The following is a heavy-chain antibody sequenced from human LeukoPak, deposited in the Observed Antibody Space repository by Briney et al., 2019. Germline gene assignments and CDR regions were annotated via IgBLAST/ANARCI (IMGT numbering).Heavy chain of an antibody. Sequence: GASVKVSCTASGYTFSGYYMHWVRQAPGQGLEWMGWINPNSGGTNYAQKFQGRVTMTRDTSISTAYMELSRLRSDDTAVYYCARDSYDFWSGHHFDYWGQGTLVTVSS. CDR1: GYTFSGYY. D-gene: IGHD3-3*01. J-gene: IGHJ4*02. CDR3: ARDSYDFWSGHHFDY. CDR2: INPNSGGT. V-gene: IGHV1-2*02.